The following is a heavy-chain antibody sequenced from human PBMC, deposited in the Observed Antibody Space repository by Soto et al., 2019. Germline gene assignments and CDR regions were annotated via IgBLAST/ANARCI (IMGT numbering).Heavy chain of an antibody. CDR3: TTTLLSIGYCSSTSCQDAFDI. CDR1: GFTFSNAW. D-gene: IGHD2-2*01. Sequence: GGSLSLSCAASGFTFSNAWMSWVRQAPGKGLEWVGRIKSKTDGGTTDYAAPVKGRFTISRDDSKNMLYLQMNSLKTEDTAVYYCTTTLLSIGYCSSTSCQDAFDIWGQGTMVTVSS. CDR2: IKSKTDGGTT. V-gene: IGHV3-15*01. J-gene: IGHJ3*02.